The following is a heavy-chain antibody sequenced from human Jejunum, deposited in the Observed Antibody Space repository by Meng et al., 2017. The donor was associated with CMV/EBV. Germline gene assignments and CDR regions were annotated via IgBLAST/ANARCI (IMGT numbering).Heavy chain of an antibody. D-gene: IGHD3-16*02. CDR2: NYYSGST. V-gene: IGHV4-59*08. J-gene: IGHJ4*02. CDR1: VGSISTYY. Sequence: QVPMQGSRPGLVKPSAPLSLPCPGSVGSISTYYWSWIRQPPGKGLEWIGNNYYSGSTNYNPSLASRVTISVDSSKNQFSLKLSSVTAADTAVYYCARHQNGGTYPLDYWGQGTLVTVSS. CDR3: ARHQNGGTYPLDY.